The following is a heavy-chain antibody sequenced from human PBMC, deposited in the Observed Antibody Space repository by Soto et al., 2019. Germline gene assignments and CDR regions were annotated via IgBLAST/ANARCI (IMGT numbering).Heavy chain of an antibody. D-gene: IGHD2-21*02. Sequence: GVLRLSCAASGFTFNDYAINWVRQLPGRGLEYVSGIGGRGGNAFYADSMKGRFIISRDNSKNTVYLQMNNLRVDDSAMHYCTKARHSGDFAGSFDSWGQGTLVTVSS. CDR2: IGGRGGNA. CDR3: TKARHSGDFAGSFDS. CDR1: GFTFNDYA. V-gene: IGHV3-23*01. J-gene: IGHJ4*02.